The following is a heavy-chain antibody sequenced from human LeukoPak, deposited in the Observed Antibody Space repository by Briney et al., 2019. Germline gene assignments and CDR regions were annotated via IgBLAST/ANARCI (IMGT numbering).Heavy chain of an antibody. Sequence: ASVKVSCKASGYTFTGYYIHWVRQAPGQGLEWIGRINPNTGGTHYAQMFQGRVTMTRDTSISTAYMGLSRLTSDDTAVYYCAREPMVRDFNWFDPWGQGTLVTVPP. J-gene: IGHJ5*02. CDR2: INPNTGGT. CDR3: AREPMVRDFNWFDP. V-gene: IGHV1-2*06. D-gene: IGHD3-10*01. CDR1: GYTFTGYY.